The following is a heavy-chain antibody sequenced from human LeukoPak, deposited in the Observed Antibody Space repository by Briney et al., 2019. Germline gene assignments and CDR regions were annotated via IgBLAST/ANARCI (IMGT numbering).Heavy chain of an antibody. CDR3: ARGGGVRGVYYFDY. J-gene: IGHJ4*02. V-gene: IGHV3-33*01. Sequence: GRSLRLSCAASGFTFSSYGMHWVRQAPGKGLEWVAVIWYDGSNKYYADSVKGRFTISRDNPKNTLYLQMNSLRAEDTAVYYCARGGGVRGVYYFDYWGQGTLVTVSS. CDR1: GFTFSSYG. CDR2: IWYDGSNK. D-gene: IGHD3-10*02.